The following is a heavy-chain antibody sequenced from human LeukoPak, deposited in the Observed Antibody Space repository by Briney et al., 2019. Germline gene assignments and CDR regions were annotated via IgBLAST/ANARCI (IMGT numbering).Heavy chain of an antibody. CDR1: GYTFTGYY. V-gene: IGHV1-2*02. J-gene: IGHJ4*02. D-gene: IGHD6-19*01. CDR2: INPNSGGT. Sequence: ASVTVSCKASGYTFTGYYMHWVRQAPGQGLEWVGWINPNSGGTNYAQKFQGRVTMTRDTSISTAYMELSRLRSDDTAVYYCARPGIAVAGQRGYFDYWGQGTLVTVSS. CDR3: ARPGIAVAGQRGYFDY.